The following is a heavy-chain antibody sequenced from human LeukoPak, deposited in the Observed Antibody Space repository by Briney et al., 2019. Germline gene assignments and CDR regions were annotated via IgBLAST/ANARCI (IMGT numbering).Heavy chain of an antibody. CDR3: AKGYSSTSYCLDY. V-gene: IGHV3-48*01. D-gene: IGHD2-2*01. CDR2: ISSSSSTI. Sequence: PGGSLRLSCAASGFTFSSYSMNWVRQAPGKGLEWVSYISSSSSTIYYADSVKGRFTISRDNSRNTVFLQVNSQRAEDTAVYYCAKGYSSTSYCLDYWGQGTLVTVSS. J-gene: IGHJ4*02. CDR1: GFTFSSYS.